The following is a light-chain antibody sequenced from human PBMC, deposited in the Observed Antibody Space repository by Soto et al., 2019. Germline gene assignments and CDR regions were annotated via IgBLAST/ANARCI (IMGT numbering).Light chain of an antibody. V-gene: IGLV2-14*01. CDR1: SSDVGGYNY. CDR2: AVS. CDR3: SSYASSSSPYVV. J-gene: IGLJ2*01. Sequence: QSALTQPASVSGSPGQSITISCTRTSSDVGGYNYVSWYQQHPGMAPKLMIYAVSNRPSGVSNRFSGSKSGNTASLTISGLQAEDEAHYYCSSYASSSSPYVVFGGGTKVTVL.